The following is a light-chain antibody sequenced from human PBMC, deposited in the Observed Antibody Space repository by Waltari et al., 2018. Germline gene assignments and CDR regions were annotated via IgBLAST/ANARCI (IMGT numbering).Light chain of an antibody. Sequence: EIVLTQSPGTLSLSPGERATLSCRASQGVGRYLAWYQQQHGQAPRLLIYDASTRATGIPDRFSGGGSGTDFSLTISRLEPEDFAVYYCQMYVRLPVTFGQGTKVEI. CDR1: QGVGRY. V-gene: IGKV3-20*01. CDR3: QMYVRLPVT. J-gene: IGKJ1*01. CDR2: DAS.